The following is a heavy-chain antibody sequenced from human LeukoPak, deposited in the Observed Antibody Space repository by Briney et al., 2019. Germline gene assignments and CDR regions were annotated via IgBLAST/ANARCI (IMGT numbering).Heavy chain of an antibody. Sequence: SQTLSLTCTVSGGSISSGSYYWRWLRQPAGTGLEWIGRIYTSGSTNYNPSLKSRVTISVDTSKNQFSLKLSSVTAADTAVYYCARDGYNYVSLDAFDIWGQGTMVTVSS. D-gene: IGHD5-24*01. CDR2: IYTSGST. J-gene: IGHJ3*02. CDR3: ARDGYNYVSLDAFDI. V-gene: IGHV4-61*02. CDR1: GGSISSGSYY.